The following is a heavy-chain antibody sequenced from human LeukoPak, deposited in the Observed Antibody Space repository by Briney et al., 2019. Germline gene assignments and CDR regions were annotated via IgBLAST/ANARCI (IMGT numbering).Heavy chain of an antibody. D-gene: IGHD3-22*01. CDR1: GFTFSSYA. CDR3: ARDYYYDSSGYLSDY. Sequence: GRSLRLSCAASGFTFSSYAMHWVRQAPGKGLEWVAVISYDGSNKYYADSVKGRFTISRDNSKNTLYLQMNSLRAEDTAVYYCARDYYYDSSGYLSDYWGQGTLVTVSS. J-gene: IGHJ4*02. V-gene: IGHV3-30-3*01. CDR2: ISYDGSNK.